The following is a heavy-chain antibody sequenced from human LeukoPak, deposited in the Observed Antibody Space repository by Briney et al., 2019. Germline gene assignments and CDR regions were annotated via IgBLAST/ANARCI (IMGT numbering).Heavy chain of an antibody. J-gene: IGHJ4*02. D-gene: IGHD3-10*01. Sequence: PGRSLRLSCAASGFTFSSYAMHWVRQAPGKGLEWVAVISYDGSNKYYADSVKGRFTISRDNSKNTLSLQMNSLRAEDTAVYYWGRRNPYGSGTYYDFDYWGQGTLVTVSS. CDR1: GFTFSSYA. CDR2: ISYDGSNK. V-gene: IGHV3-30-3*01. CDR3: GRRNPYGSGTYYDFDY.